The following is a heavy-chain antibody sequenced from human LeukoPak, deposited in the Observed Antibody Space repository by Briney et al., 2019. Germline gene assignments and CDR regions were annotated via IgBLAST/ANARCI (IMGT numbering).Heavy chain of an antibody. J-gene: IGHJ6*03. CDR1: GGSISSHY. V-gene: IGHV4-59*11. CDR2: IYYSGST. CDR3: ARGARYYYYMDV. Sequence: SETLSLTCTVSGGSISSHYWGWIRQPPGKGLEWIGYIYYSGSTNYNPSLKSRVTISVDTSKNQFSLKLSSVTAADTAVYYCARGARYYYYMDVWGKGTTVTVSS.